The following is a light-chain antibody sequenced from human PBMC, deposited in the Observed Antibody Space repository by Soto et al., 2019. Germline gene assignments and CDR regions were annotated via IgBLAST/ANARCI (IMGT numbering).Light chain of an antibody. Sequence: QSVLTQPPSVSAAPGQKVTISCSGSSSNVGNNYVSWYQQLPGTAPKLLIYDNDKRPSGIPDRFSGSKSGTSATLGITGLQTGDEADYYCTTWDSCLSALVFGGGTKLTV. V-gene: IGLV1-51*01. CDR1: SSNVGNNY. CDR2: DND. J-gene: IGLJ3*02. CDR3: TTWDSCLSALV.